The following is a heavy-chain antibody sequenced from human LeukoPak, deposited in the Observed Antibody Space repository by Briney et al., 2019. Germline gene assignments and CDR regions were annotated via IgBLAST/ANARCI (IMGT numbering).Heavy chain of an antibody. CDR3: ARDLWFGELSYYGMDV. V-gene: IGHV4-31*03. CDR1: GGSISSGGYY. D-gene: IGHD3-10*01. CDR2: IYYSGST. J-gene: IGHJ6*04. Sequence: SQTLSLTCTVSGGSISSGGYYWSWIRQHPGKGLEWIGYIYYSGSTYYNPSLKSRVTISVDTSKNPFSLKLSSVTAADTAVYYCARDLWFGELSYYGMDVWGKGTTVTVSS.